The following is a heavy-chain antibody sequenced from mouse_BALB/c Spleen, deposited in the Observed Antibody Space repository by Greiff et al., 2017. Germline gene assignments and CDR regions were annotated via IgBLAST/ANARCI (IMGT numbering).Heavy chain of an antibody. CDR3: VRGLGLDY. D-gene: IGHD4-1*01. V-gene: IGHV10-1*02. Sequence: EVQLVESGGGLVQPKGSFKLSCAASGFTFNTYAMNWVRQAPGKGLEWVARIRSKSNNYATYYADSVKDRFTISRDDSQSMLYLQMNNLKTEDTAMYYCVRGLGLDYWGQGTTLTVSS. CDR2: IRSKSNNYAT. CDR1: GFTFNTYA. J-gene: IGHJ2*01.